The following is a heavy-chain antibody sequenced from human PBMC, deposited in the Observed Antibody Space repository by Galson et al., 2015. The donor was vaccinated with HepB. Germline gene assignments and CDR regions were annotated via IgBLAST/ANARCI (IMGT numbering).Heavy chain of an antibody. D-gene: IGHD1-7*01. CDR1: GYEFNKYG. CDR3: ARDSRLELHLNNYYSYGMDV. Sequence: SVKVSCKASGYEFNKYGLSWVRQDPGQGLEWMGWVSGYDGSANYAPKFQGRVTMTTEKSTATAFMEMRGLRSDDTAVYYCARDSRLELHLNNYYSYGMDVWGQGTAVIVS. V-gene: IGHV1-18*01. J-gene: IGHJ6*02. CDR2: VSGYDGSA.